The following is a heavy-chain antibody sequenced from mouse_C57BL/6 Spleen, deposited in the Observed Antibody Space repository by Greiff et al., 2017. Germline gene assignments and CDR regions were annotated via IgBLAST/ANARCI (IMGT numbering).Heavy chain of an antibody. V-gene: IGHV1-22*01. CDR3: AREGMVTRFAY. Sequence: EVKVVESGPELVKPGASVKMSCKASGYTFTDYNMHWVKQSHGKSLEWIGYINPNNGGTSYNQKFKGKATLTVNKSSSTAYMELRSLTSEDSAVYYCAREGMVTRFAYWGQGTLVTVSA. CDR2: INPNNGGT. CDR1: GYTFTDYN. D-gene: IGHD2-2*01. J-gene: IGHJ3*01.